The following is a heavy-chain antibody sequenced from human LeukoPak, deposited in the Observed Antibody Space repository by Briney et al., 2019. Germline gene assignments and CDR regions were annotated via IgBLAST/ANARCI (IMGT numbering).Heavy chain of an antibody. V-gene: IGHV4-34*01. D-gene: IGHD3-9*01. Sequence: KPSETLSLTCAVYGGSFSGYYWNWIRQPPGKGLEWIGEIYHSGSTNYNPSLKSRVTISVDTSKNQFSLKVTSVTAADTAVYYCASAYYDILGGHFDYWGQGTLVTVSS. CDR3: ASAYYDILGGHFDY. CDR1: GGSFSGYY. CDR2: IYHSGST. J-gene: IGHJ4*02.